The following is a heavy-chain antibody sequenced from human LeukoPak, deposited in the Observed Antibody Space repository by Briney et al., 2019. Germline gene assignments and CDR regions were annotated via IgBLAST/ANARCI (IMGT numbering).Heavy chain of an antibody. J-gene: IGHJ3*02. CDR1: GYTFTSYG. V-gene: IGHV1-18*01. D-gene: IGHD6-13*01. CDR2: ISAYNGNT. CDR3: ARTQYSSSWYWDAFDI. Sequence: ASVKVSCKASGYTFTSYGISWVRQAPGQGLEWMGWISAYNGNTNYAQKLQGRVTMTTDTSTSTAYMELRSLRSDDTAVYYCARTQYSSSWYWDAFDIWGQGTMVTVSS.